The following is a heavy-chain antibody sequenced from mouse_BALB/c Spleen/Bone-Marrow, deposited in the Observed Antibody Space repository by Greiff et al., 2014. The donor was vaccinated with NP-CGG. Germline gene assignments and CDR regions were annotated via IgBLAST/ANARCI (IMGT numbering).Heavy chain of an antibody. V-gene: IGHV1-61*01. J-gene: IGHJ3*01. Sequence: VQLQQSGAELVRPGASVKLSCKASGYSFTSYWMNWVKQRPGQGLEWIGMIHPSDTETSLNQRFKDKATLTVDKSSSTAYMQLSSPTSEDSAVYYCARLEGNCGSTFAYWGQGTLVTVSA. CDR2: IHPSDTET. CDR1: GYSFTSYW. CDR3: ARLEGNCGSTFAY. D-gene: IGHD1-1*01.